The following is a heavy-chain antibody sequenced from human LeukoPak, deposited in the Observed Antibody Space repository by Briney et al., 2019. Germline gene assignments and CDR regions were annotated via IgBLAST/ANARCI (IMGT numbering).Heavy chain of an antibody. CDR1: GYTLTELS. CDR3: ATDYSGSYWD. J-gene: IGHJ4*02. Sequence: ASVKVSCKVSGYTLTELSMYWVRQAPGKGLEWMGGFDPEDGETIYAQKFQGRVTMTGDTSTDTAYMELSSLRSEDTAVYYCATDYSGSYWDWGQGTLVTVSS. D-gene: IGHD1-26*01. CDR2: FDPEDGET. V-gene: IGHV1-24*01.